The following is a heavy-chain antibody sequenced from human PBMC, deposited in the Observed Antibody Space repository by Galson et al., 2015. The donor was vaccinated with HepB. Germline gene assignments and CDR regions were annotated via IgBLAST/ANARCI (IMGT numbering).Heavy chain of an antibody. Sequence: TLSLTCSVSGASMNTDYWTWIRQSPGQRLEWVGYVHHSGAANYNPSLKSRVTMSIDTSKHHFSLNLRSVTAADTAMYFSTRVFGQKCGGTTCFLGAFDIWGPGTRVIVSS. CDR1: GASMNTDY. J-gene: IGHJ3*02. D-gene: IGHD3/OR15-3a*01. CDR2: VHHSGAA. V-gene: IGHV4-59*12. CDR3: TRVFGQKCGGTTCFLGAFDI.